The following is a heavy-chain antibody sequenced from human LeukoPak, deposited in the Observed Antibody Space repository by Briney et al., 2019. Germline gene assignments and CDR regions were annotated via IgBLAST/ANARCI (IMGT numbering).Heavy chain of an antibody. J-gene: IGHJ6*02. CDR1: GFTFSSYW. CDR3: ARVRSTSCYMMDCYYYYGMDV. D-gene: IGHD2-2*02. V-gene: IGHV3-7*01. CDR2: IKQDGSEK. Sequence: GGSLRLSCAASGFTFSSYWMSWVRQAPGKGLEWVANIKQDGSEKYYVDSVKGRFTISRDNAKNSLYLRMNSLRAEDTAVYYCARVRSTSCYMMDCYYYYGMDVWGQGTTVTVSS.